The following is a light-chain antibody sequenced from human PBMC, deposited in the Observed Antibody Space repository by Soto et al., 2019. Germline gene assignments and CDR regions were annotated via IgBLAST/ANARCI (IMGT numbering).Light chain of an antibody. CDR2: DVS. Sequence: QAVLTQPASVSGSPGQSITISCTGTSSDIGAYDLVSWFQQHPGKAPKVMIYDVSIRPSGVSNRFSGSKSGNTASLTISGLQADDEADYYCSSYTITSTRLFGTGTKVTVL. J-gene: IGLJ1*01. V-gene: IGLV2-14*01. CDR1: SSDIGAYDL. CDR3: SSYTITSTRL.